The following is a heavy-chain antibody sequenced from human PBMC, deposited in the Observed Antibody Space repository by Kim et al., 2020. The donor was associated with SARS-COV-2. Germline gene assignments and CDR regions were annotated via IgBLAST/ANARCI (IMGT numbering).Heavy chain of an antibody. Sequence: GGSLRLSCAASGFTLSGSTVHWVRQASGKGLEWVGRIRSKANSYASAYAASVKNRFTISRDDSKNTAYLQMNSLKTEDTAVYYCARVNPIAGGWYDAFDIWGQGAKGTVSS. D-gene: IGHD6-19*01. V-gene: IGHV3-73*01. CDR1: GFTLSGST. J-gene: IGHJ3*02. CDR2: IRSKANSYAS. CDR3: ARVNPIAGGWYDAFDI.